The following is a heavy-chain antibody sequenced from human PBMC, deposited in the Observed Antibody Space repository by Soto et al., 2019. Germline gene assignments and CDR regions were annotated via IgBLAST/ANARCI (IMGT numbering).Heavy chain of an antibody. CDR3: ERAIAAAGEPDY. V-gene: IGHV1-8*01. Sequence: QVQLVQSGAEVKKPGASVKVSCKASGYTFTSYDINWVRQATGQGLEWMGWMNPNSGNTGYAQQFQGRVTMTRNTSKSTAYMELSSLRSEETDVYYCERAIAAAGEPDYWGQGTLVTVSS. J-gene: IGHJ4*02. CDR1: GYTFTSYD. CDR2: MNPNSGNT. D-gene: IGHD6-13*01.